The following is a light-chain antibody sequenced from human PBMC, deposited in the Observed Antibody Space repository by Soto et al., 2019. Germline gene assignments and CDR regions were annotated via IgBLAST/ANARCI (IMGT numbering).Light chain of an antibody. CDR3: QHRSNWLGT. CDR2: DAS. J-gene: IGKJ3*01. V-gene: IGKV3-11*01. Sequence: DIVLTQSPATLSLSPGARATLSGRASQSVGGFLAWYQQKSGQTPRLLIYDASNRATGIPARFSGSGSGKDFTLAISSLEPEDFAVYYCQHRSNWLGTFGPGNKVDIK. CDR1: QSVGGF.